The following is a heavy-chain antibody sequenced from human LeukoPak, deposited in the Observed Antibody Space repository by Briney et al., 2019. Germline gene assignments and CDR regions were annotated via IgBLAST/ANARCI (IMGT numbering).Heavy chain of an antibody. J-gene: IGHJ4*02. CDR1: GGTFSSYA. Sequence: ASVKVSCKASGGTFSSYAISWVRQAPGQGLEWMGWINPNSGGTNYAQKFQGRVTMTRDTSISTAYMELSRLRSDDTAVYYCARALGYCTNGVCRGFDYWGQGTLVTVSS. CDR2: INPNSGGT. D-gene: IGHD2-8*01. V-gene: IGHV1-2*02. CDR3: ARALGYCTNGVCRGFDY.